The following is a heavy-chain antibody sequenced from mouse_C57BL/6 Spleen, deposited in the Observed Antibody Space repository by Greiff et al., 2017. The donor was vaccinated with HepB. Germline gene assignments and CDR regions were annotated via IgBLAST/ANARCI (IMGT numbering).Heavy chain of an antibody. J-gene: IGHJ1*03. CDR3: ARERKHDIGGWYFDV. D-gene: IGHD2-14*01. Sequence: QVQLQQPGAELVRPGSSVKLSCKASGYTFTSYWMHWVKQRPIQGLEWIGNIDPSDSETHYNQKFKDKATLTVDKSSSTAYMQLSSLTSEDSAVYYCARERKHDIGGWYFDVWGTGTTVTVSS. CDR1: GYTFTSYW. V-gene: IGHV1-52*01. CDR2: IDPSDSET.